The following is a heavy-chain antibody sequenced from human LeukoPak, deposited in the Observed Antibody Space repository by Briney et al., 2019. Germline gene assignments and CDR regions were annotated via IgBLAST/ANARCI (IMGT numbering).Heavy chain of an antibody. CDR3: AREGHCSSTSCWDMDV. CDR1: GYTFTGYY. D-gene: IGHD2-2*01. J-gene: IGHJ6*03. CDR2: MNPNSGNT. V-gene: IGHV1-8*03. Sequence: ASVKVSCKASGYTFTGYYMHWVRQAPGQGLEWMGWMNPNSGNTGYAQKFQGRVTITRDTSASTAYMELSSLRSEDMAVYYCAREGHCSSTSCWDMDVWGKGTTVTVSS.